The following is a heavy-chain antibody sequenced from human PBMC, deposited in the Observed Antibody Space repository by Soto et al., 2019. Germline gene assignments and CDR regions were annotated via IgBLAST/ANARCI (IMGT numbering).Heavy chain of an antibody. D-gene: IGHD3-9*01. CDR3: ARGYDILTGPLDY. CDR2: IYYSGST. Sequence: SETLSLTCTVSGASITSSSFYLGWIRQPPGKGLEWIGIIYYSGSTYYNPSLKSRVTISVDTAKSQFSLNLNSVTAADSAVYYCARGYDILTGPLDYWGPGTLVTVSS. J-gene: IGHJ4*02. CDR1: GASITSSSFY. V-gene: IGHV4-39*01.